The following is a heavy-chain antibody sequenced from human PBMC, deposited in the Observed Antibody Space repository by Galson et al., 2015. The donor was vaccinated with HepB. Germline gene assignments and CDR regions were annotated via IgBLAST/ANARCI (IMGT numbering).Heavy chain of an antibody. V-gene: IGHV3-30*18. Sequence: SLRLSCAASGFTFSHYGMHWVRQAPGKGLEWVTVVSYDGNLDHYAESVKGRFTISRDNSRNTLYLQMNSLRAKDTAVYFCAKGYDSTGYYSFYYWGQGTLVTVSA. CDR3: AKGYDSTGYYSFYY. CDR1: GFTFSHYG. D-gene: IGHD3-9*01. J-gene: IGHJ4*02. CDR2: VSYDGNLD.